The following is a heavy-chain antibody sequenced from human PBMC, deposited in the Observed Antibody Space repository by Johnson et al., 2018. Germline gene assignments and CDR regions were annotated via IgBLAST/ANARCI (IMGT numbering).Heavy chain of an antibody. V-gene: IGHV3-30*03. CDR2: ISYDGSLQ. CDR3: AREAVAGQMGMDV. Sequence: QVELVQSGGGVVQPGRSLRLSCAASGFTFSNYGIHWVRQAPGTGLEWVAVISYDGSLQYYADSGKGRFPISRDNAKNTLYLQINSLRNEDTELYYCAREAVAGQMGMDVWGQVTTVTVSS. D-gene: IGHD6-19*01. J-gene: IGHJ6*02. CDR1: GFTFSNYG.